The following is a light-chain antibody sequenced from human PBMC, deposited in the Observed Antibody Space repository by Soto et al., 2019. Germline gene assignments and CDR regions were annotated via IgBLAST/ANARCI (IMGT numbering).Light chain of an antibody. V-gene: IGKV3-20*01. CDR3: QHYGTSAL. J-gene: IGKJ3*01. Sequence: EIVLTQSPGTLSLSPGERATLSCRASQSVSDMYLAWYQQKPGQAPRLLIYASNRATGIPDRFSGSGPGTDLTLTISRLEPEDFAVYYCQHYGTSALFGPGTKVEIK. CDR1: QSVSDMY. CDR2: AS.